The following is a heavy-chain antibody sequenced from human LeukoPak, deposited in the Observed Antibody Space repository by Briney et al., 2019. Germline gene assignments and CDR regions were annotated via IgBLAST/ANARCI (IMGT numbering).Heavy chain of an antibody. CDR2: IYYSGST. J-gene: IGHJ5*02. V-gene: IGHV4-39*01. D-gene: IGHD3-10*01. CDR3: ARHLAQLGYYGVLLWFGELSDNWFGP. CDR1: SGSISSSSYY. Sequence: SETLSLTCTASSGSISSSSYYWGSIRQPPGKGLEWIGSIYYSGSTYYKPSLKSRVTISVDTSKNQFSLKLSSVTAADTAVYYCARHLAQLGYYGVLLWFGELSDNWFGPWGQGTLVTVSS.